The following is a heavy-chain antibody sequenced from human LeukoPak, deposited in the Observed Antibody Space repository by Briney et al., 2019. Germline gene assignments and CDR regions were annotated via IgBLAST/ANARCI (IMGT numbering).Heavy chain of an antibody. V-gene: IGHV3-30*02. CDR2: IRYDGSNK. CDR3: ARDFGSYLGLKYFQH. Sequence: GGSLRLSCAASGFTFSSYGMHWVRQAPGKGLEWVAFIRYDGSNKYYADSVKGRFTISRDNSKNTLYLQMNSLRAEDTAVYYCARDFGSYLGLKYFQHWGQGTLVTVSS. J-gene: IGHJ1*01. D-gene: IGHD1-26*01. CDR1: GFTFSSYG.